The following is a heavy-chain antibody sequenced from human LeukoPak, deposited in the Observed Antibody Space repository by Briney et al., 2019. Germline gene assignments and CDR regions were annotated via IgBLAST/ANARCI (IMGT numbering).Heavy chain of an antibody. D-gene: IGHD2-15*01. V-gene: IGHV3-21*01. Sequence: PGGSLRLSCAASGFTFSSYWMSWVRQAPGKGLEWVSSIGSSYIYYADSLKGRFTISRDNAKNSVYLQMNSLRDEDTAVYYSARGHCSGGSCYEYYYYGMDVWGQGTTVTVSS. CDR1: GFTFSSYW. CDR2: IGSSYI. J-gene: IGHJ6*02. CDR3: ARGHCSGGSCYEYYYYGMDV.